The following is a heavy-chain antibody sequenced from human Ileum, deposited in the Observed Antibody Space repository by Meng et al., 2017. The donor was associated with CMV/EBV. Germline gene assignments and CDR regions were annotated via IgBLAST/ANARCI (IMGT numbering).Heavy chain of an antibody. CDR1: GGSISGYY. CDR2: FYSSGST. Sequence: QLMGLGPGLVKPSATLSLTCTGWGGSISGYYWGWIGQHARTGLEWIGRFYSSGSTDTNPSLQSRVTMSVDTSKNQFALKLSSVTAADTAVYYCARGSSSWAFDYWGQGTLVTVSS. D-gene: IGHD2-2*01. CDR3: ARGSSSWAFDY. J-gene: IGHJ4*02. V-gene: IGHV4-4*07.